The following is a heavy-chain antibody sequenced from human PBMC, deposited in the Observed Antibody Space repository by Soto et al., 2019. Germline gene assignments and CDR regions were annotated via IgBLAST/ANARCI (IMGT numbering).Heavy chain of an antibody. Sequence: QVQLQESGPGRVKPSGTLSLTCAVSGGSISSSNWWSWVRQPPGKGLEWIGEIFHNGNTYSNPSLTGRVTMSVDKSKNQFSLNLNSVTAADTAVYYCASRTYAMDVWGQGTTVTVSS. CDR1: GGSISSSNW. CDR2: IFHNGNT. CDR3: ASRTYAMDV. V-gene: IGHV4-4*02. J-gene: IGHJ6*02.